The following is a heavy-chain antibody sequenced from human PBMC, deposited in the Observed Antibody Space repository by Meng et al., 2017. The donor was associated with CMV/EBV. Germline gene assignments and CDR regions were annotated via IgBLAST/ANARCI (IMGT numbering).Heavy chain of an antibody. V-gene: IGHV3-21*01. D-gene: IGHD6-13*01. CDR3: ARDIAAAGTYYYFFAMDV. CDR2: ISGSSTYT. CDR1: GFDFSNHI. Sequence: GESLKISCAASGFDFSNHIMNWVRQAPGKGLEWVSSISGSSTYTHYADSVKGRFTISRDNARNSLSLEMTSPRAEDTAVYYCARDIAAAGTYYYFFAMDVWGQGTTVTVSS. J-gene: IGHJ6*02.